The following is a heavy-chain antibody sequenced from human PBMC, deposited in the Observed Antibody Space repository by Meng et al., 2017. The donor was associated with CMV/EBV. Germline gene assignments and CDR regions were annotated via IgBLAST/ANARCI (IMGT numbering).Heavy chain of an antibody. CDR3: ARDRSGDDFWSGYYKQGFDY. CDR1: GFTFSSYA. D-gene: IGHD3-3*01. J-gene: IGHJ4*02. Sequence: GESLKISCAASGFTFSSYAMHWVRQAPGKGLEWVAVISYDGRNKYYADSVKGRFTISRDNSKNTLYLQMNSLRAEDTAVYYCARDRSGDDFWSGYYKQGFDYWGQGTLVTVSS. V-gene: IGHV3-30*04. CDR2: ISYDGRNK.